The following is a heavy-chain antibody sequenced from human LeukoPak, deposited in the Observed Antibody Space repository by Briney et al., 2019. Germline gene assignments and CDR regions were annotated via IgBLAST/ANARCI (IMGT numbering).Heavy chain of an antibody. Sequence: AASVKVSCKTSGYTFIGYYMHWVRQAPGQGLEWMGWINPNNGGTNYAQKFQGRVTMTRDMSTSTVYMELSSLRSEDSAVYYCARNVGSGFDYWGQGTLVTVSS. D-gene: IGHD2-15*01. CDR3: ARNVGSGFDY. CDR1: GYTFIGYY. CDR2: INPNNGGT. V-gene: IGHV1-2*02. J-gene: IGHJ4*02.